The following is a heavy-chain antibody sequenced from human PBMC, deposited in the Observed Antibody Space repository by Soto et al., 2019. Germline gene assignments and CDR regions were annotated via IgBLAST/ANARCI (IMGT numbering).Heavy chain of an antibody. V-gene: IGHV1-2*04. CDR2: INPNSGGT. CDR1: GYTFTGYY. J-gene: IGHJ4*02. CDR3: ARAPVGITGTTFDY. Sequence: ASVKVSCKASGYTFTGYYMHWVRQAPGQGLEWMGWINPNSGGTNYAQKFQGWVTMTRDTSISTAYMELSRLRSDDTAVYYCARAPVGITGTTFDYRGQGTLVTVSS. D-gene: IGHD1-7*01.